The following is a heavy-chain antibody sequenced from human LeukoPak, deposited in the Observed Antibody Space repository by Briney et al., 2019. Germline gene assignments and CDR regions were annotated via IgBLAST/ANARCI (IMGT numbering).Heavy chain of an antibody. V-gene: IGHV3-53*01. CDR2: IYSGGST. Sequence: PGGSLRLSCAASGFTFSSYWMSWVRQAPGKGLEWVSIIYSGGSTYYADSVRGRFTISRDNSKNTLYLQMNSLRAEDTAVYYCARALLYYYDSSGYLDFWGQGTLVTVSS. CDR1: GFTFSSYW. J-gene: IGHJ4*02. CDR3: ARALLYYYDSSGYLDF. D-gene: IGHD3-22*01.